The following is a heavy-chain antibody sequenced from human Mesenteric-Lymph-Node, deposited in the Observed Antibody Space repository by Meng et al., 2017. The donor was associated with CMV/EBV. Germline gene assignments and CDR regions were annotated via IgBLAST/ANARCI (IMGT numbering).Heavy chain of an antibody. J-gene: IGHJ4*02. CDR2: ISGSGGST. Sequence: ESLKISCAASGFTFSSYAMSWVRQAPGKGLEWVSAISGSGGSTYYADSVKGRFTISRDNSKNTLYLQMNSLRAEDTAVYYCAKLANRNYFDYWGQGTLVTVSS. CDR3: AKLANRNYFDY. V-gene: IGHV3-23*01. CDR1: GFTFSSYA.